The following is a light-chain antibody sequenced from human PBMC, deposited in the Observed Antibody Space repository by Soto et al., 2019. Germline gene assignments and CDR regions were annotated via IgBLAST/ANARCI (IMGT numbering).Light chain of an antibody. V-gene: IGKV3-20*01. Sequence: HSPVTVSLKPTERSTPSCSASRSVSSSSLAWYQQRPGQAPRLLIYRASTRATGIPDNFSGSGSGTDFTLSISRLEPEDFAVYYCQQYGTSQRPFG. CDR1: RSVSSSS. J-gene: IGKJ2*01. CDR3: QQYGTSQRP. CDR2: RAS.